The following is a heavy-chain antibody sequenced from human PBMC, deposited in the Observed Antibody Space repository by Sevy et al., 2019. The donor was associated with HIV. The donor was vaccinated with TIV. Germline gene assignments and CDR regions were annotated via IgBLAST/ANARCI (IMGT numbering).Heavy chain of an antibody. CDR3: AKDDRIAVAGLIAFDI. J-gene: IGHJ3*02. V-gene: IGHV3-23*01. CDR2: ISGSGGST. Sequence: GGSLRLSCAASGFTFSSYAMSWVRQAPGKGLEWVSAISGSGGSTYYADSVKGRFTISRDNSNNTLYLQMNSLRAEDTAVYYCAKDDRIAVAGLIAFDIWGQGTMVTVSS. CDR1: GFTFSSYA. D-gene: IGHD6-19*01.